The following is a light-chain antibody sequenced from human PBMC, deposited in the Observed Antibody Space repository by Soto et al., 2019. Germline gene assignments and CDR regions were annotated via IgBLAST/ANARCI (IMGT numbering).Light chain of an antibody. CDR1: QSVRNN. CDR2: GAS. V-gene: IGKV3-15*01. CDR3: QQYNNWPPT. J-gene: IGKJ1*01. Sequence: EIVMTQSPATLSVSPGERATLSCRASQSVRNNLAWYQQKPGQAPRLLIYGASTRATGIPARFSGSGSGTEFTLTISSLQSEDFAVYYCQQYNNWPPTFGQGTKVEIK.